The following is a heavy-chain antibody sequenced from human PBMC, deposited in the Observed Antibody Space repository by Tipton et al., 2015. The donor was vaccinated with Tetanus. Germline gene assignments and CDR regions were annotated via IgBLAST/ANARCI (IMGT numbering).Heavy chain of an antibody. CDR1: GFTFSSYP. J-gene: IGHJ5*02. Sequence: SLRLSCAASGFTFSSYPMSWVRQAPGKGLEWVSTISGTGYSTYYVDPAKGRFTISRDNSKNTLYLQMNSLRADDTAIYYCAKAKTWINLWFGDAWGPGTRVTVSP. V-gene: IGHV3-23*01. D-gene: IGHD3-10*01. CDR2: ISGTGYST. CDR3: AKAKTWINLWFGDA.